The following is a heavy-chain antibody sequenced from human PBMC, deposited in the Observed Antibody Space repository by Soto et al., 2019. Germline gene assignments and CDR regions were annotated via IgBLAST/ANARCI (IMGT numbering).Heavy chain of an antibody. CDR1: GYTLTELS. CDR2: FDPEDGET. J-gene: IGHJ4*02. CDR3: ATVEWLLLGVSGLYYDY. Sequence: GASVKVSCKVSGYTLTELSMHWVRQAPGKGLEWMGGFDPEDGETIYAQKFQGRVTMTEDTSTDTAYMELSSLRSEDTAVYYCATVEWLLLGVSGLYYDYWSQGTLVTVSS. V-gene: IGHV1-24*01. D-gene: IGHD3-22*01.